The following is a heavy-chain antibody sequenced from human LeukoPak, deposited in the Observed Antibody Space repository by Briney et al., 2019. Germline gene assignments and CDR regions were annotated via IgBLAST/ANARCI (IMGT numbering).Heavy chain of an antibody. CDR3: ARDQRLRFSYYYCGMDV. Sequence: PGGSLRLSCAASGFTVSSNYMSWVRQAPGKGLEWVSVIYSGGSTYYADPVKGRFTISRHNSKNTLYLQMNSLRAEDTAVYYCARDQRLRFSYYYCGMDVWGQGTTVTVSS. CDR2: IYSGGST. CDR1: GFTVSSNY. V-gene: IGHV3-53*04. D-gene: IGHD5-12*01. J-gene: IGHJ6*02.